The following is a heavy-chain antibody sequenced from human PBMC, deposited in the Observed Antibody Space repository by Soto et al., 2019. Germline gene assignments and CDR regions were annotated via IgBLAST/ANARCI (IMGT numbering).Heavy chain of an antibody. Sequence: GGSLRLSCAASGFTFSSYAMHWVRQAPGKGLEWVVVISYDGSNKYYADSVKGRFTISRDNSKNTLYLQMSSLRAEDTAVYYCARDHRVDTAPDYYYYYGMDVWGQGTTVTVSS. CDR3: ARDHRVDTAPDYYYYYGMDV. CDR2: ISYDGSNK. D-gene: IGHD5-18*01. CDR1: GFTFSSYA. V-gene: IGHV3-30-3*01. J-gene: IGHJ6*02.